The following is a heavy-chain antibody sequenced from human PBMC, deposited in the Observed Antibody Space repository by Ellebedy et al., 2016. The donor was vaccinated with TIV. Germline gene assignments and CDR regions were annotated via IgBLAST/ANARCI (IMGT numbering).Heavy chain of an antibody. CDR2: IYYSGST. Sequence: SETLSLXCTVSGGSISSGGYYWSWIRQLPEKGLEWIGYIYYSGSTYYNPSLKSRVTISVDTSKNQFSLKLTSVTAADTAVYYCARHESSGWYGFDPWGQGTLVTVSS. CDR1: GGSISSGGYY. D-gene: IGHD6-19*01. V-gene: IGHV4-31*03. J-gene: IGHJ5*02. CDR3: ARHESSGWYGFDP.